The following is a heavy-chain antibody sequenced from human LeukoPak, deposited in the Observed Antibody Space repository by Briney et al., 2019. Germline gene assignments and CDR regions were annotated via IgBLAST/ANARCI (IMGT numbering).Heavy chain of an antibody. Sequence: ASVKVSCKASGYTFTGYYMHWVRQAPGQGLEWMGWINPNSGGTNYAQKFQGRVTMTRDTSISTAYMELSRLRSDDTAVYYCAREMFTASGFDPWGQGTLVTVSS. CDR3: AREMFTASGFDP. J-gene: IGHJ5*02. D-gene: IGHD3-10*02. V-gene: IGHV1-2*02. CDR1: GYTFTGYY. CDR2: INPNSGGT.